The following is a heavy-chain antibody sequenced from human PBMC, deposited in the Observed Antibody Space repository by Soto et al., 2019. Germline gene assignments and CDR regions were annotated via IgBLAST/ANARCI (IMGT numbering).Heavy chain of an antibody. Sequence: SSETLSLTCTVSGGSISSSSYYWGWIRQPPGKGLEWIGSIYYSGSTYYNPSLKSRVTISVDTSKNQFSLKLSSVTAADTAVYYCARHDYYYGSGSSFDYWGQGTLVTVSS. D-gene: IGHD3-10*01. CDR3: ARHDYYYGSGSSFDY. V-gene: IGHV4-39*01. CDR1: GGSISSSSYY. CDR2: IYYSGST. J-gene: IGHJ4*02.